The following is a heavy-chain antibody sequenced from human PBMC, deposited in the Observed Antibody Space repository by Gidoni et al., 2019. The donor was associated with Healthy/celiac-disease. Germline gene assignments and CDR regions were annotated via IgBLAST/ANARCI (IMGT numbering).Heavy chain of an antibody. Sequence: QVQLQESGPGLVKPSETLSLTCAVSGYSISSGYYCGWIRQPPGKGLEWIGSIYHSGSTYYNPSLKSRVTISVDTSKNQFSLKLSSVTAADTAVYYCARTPIAAAGIGGVFGSNWFDPWGQGTLVTVSS. J-gene: IGHJ5*02. CDR3: ARTPIAAAGIGGVFGSNWFDP. CDR2: IYHSGST. D-gene: IGHD6-13*01. V-gene: IGHV4-38-2*01. CDR1: GYSISSGYY.